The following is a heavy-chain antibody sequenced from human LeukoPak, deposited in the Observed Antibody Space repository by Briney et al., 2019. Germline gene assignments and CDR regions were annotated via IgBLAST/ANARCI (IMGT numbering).Heavy chain of an antibody. Sequence: PGGSLRLSCAASGFTFSDYSMNWVRQAPGKGLEWVSSISSSYNYIYYADSVKGRFTISRDNAKNSLYLQMNSLGAEDTAVYYCARDLEDTQLFTDYFYGMDVWGQGTTVTVSS. V-gene: IGHV3-21*01. D-gene: IGHD1-1*01. CDR2: ISSSYNYI. J-gene: IGHJ6*02. CDR3: ARDLEDTQLFTDYFYGMDV. CDR1: GFTFSDYS.